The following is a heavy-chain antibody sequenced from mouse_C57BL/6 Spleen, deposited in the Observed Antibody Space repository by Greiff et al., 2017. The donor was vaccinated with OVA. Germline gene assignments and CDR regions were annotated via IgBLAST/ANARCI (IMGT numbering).Heavy chain of an antibody. V-gene: IGHV5-6*01. Sequence: VQLKESGGDLVKPGGSLKLSCAASGFTFSSYGMSWVRQTPDKRLEWVATISSGGSYTYYPDSVKGRFTISRDNAKNTLYLQMSSLKSEDTAMYYCARITTVVADYAMDYRGQGTSVTVSS. J-gene: IGHJ4*01. CDR2: ISSGGSYT. CDR3: ARITTVVADYAMDY. CDR1: GFTFSSYG. D-gene: IGHD1-1*01.